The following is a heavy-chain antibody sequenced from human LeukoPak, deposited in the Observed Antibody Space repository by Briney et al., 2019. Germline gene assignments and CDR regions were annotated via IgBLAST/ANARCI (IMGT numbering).Heavy chain of an antibody. J-gene: IGHJ3*02. Sequence: PSETLSLTCTVSGGSISSYYWSWIRQPPGKGLEWIGYIYYSGSTNYNPSLKSRVTISVDTSKNQFSLKLSSVTAADTAVYYCARFSLYGAFDIWGQGTMVTVSS. CDR2: IYYSGST. CDR1: GGSISSYY. D-gene: IGHD2/OR15-2a*01. CDR3: ARFSLYGAFDI. V-gene: IGHV4-59*08.